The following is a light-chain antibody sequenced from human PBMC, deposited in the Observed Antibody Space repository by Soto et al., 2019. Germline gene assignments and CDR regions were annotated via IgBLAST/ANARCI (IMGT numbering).Light chain of an antibody. CDR2: GAS. CDR1: QSVSNN. CDR3: QQYSQWPLYT. V-gene: IGKV3D-15*01. J-gene: IGKJ2*01. Sequence: EIVLTQSPGTLSLSPGERATLSCRASQSVSNNYLAWYQQKPGQAPRRLIYGASNRATGIPARFSGSGSGTEFTLTISSLQSEDFALYYCQQYSQWPLYTFGQGTKVDIK.